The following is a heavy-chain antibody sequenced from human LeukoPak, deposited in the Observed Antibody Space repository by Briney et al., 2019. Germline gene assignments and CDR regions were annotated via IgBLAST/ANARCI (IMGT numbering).Heavy chain of an antibody. Sequence: SETLTLTCAVYGGSFSGYYWSWIRQPPGKGLEWIGEINHSGSTNYNPSLKSRVTISVVTSKSQFSLKLNSMTAADTAVYYCARGAQTYYDKAPVDYWGQGTLVTVSS. J-gene: IGHJ4*02. CDR2: INHSGST. V-gene: IGHV4-34*01. CDR1: GGSFSGYY. CDR3: ARGAQTYYDKAPVDY. D-gene: IGHD3-22*01.